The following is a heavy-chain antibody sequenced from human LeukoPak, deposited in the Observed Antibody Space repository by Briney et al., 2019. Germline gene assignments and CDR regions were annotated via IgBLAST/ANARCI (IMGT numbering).Heavy chain of an antibody. CDR1: GGTFSSYA. J-gene: IGHJ4*02. CDR3: ARGTVAVAGPVDY. V-gene: IGHV1-69*04. CDR2: IIPNLGIA. D-gene: IGHD6-19*01. Sequence: GASVKVSCKASGGTFSSYAISWVRQAPGQGLEWMGRIIPNLGIANYAQKFQGRVTITADKSTSTAYMELSSLRSEDTAVYYCARGTVAVAGPVDYWGQGTLVTVSS.